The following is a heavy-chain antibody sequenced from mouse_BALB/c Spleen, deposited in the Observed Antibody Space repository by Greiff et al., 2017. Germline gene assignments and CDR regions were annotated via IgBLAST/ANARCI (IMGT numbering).Heavy chain of an antibody. J-gene: IGHJ4*01. D-gene: IGHD1-1*01. CDR2: ISYSGST. V-gene: IGHV3-2*02. CDR3: ARCDYYGSSYYAMDY. Sequence: EVQLQESGPGLVKPSQSLSLTCTVTGYSITSDYAWNWIRQFPGNKLEWMGYISYSGSTSYNPSLKSRISITRDTSKNQFFLQLNSVTTEDTATYYCARCDYYGSSYYAMDYWGQGTSVTVSS. CDR1: GYSITSDYA.